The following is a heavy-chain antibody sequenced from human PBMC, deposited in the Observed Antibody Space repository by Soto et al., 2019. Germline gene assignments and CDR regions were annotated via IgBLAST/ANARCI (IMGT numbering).Heavy chain of an antibody. CDR2: ISAYNGNT. J-gene: IGHJ5*02. V-gene: IGHV1-18*01. Sequence: ASVKVSCKASGYTFTSYCISWVRQAPGQGLEWMGWISAYNGNTNYAQKLQGRVTMPTDTSTSTAYMELRSLRSDDTAVYYCARRYCSSTSCYNWFDPWGQGTLVTVS. D-gene: IGHD2-2*01. CDR1: GYTFTSYC. CDR3: ARRYCSSTSCYNWFDP.